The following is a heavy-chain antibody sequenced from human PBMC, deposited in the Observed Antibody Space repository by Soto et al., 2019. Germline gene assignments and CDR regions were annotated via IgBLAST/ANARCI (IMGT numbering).Heavy chain of an antibody. CDR3: ARGYCSSTSCFYGMDV. J-gene: IGHJ6*02. CDR2: ISYDGTNK. Sequence: PGGSLRLSCAASGFTFSSNGMHWVRQAPGKGLEWVAFISYDGTNKYYADSVKGRFTISRDNSKNTLYLQMNSLRAEDTAVYYCARGYCSSTSCFYGMDVWGQGTTVTVSS. D-gene: IGHD2-2*01. V-gene: IGHV3-30-3*01. CDR1: GFTFSSNG.